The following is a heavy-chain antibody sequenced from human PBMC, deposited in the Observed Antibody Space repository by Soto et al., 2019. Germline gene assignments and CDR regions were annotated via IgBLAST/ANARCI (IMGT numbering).Heavy chain of an antibody. V-gene: IGHV2-5*01. CDR3: AHRHSSGYLRYFDY. J-gene: IGHJ4*02. Sequence: GSGPTLVNPTQTLTLTCTFSGFSLSTSGVGVGWIRQPPGKALEWLALIYWNDDKRYSPSLKSRLTITKDTSKNQVVLTMTNMDPVDTATYYCAHRHSSGYLRYFDYWGQGTLVTVSS. CDR2: IYWNDDK. CDR1: GFSLSTSGVG. D-gene: IGHD3-22*01.